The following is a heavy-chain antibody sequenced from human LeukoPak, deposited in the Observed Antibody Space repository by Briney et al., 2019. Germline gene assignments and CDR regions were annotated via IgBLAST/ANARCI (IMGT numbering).Heavy chain of an antibody. V-gene: IGHV3-11*01. CDR3: ARHGYEGAQYYYYGMDV. CDR1: GFTFNNYA. J-gene: IGHJ6*02. CDR2: ISTNGGAK. D-gene: IGHD6-13*01. Sequence: GGSLRLSCTASGFTFNNYAMSWVRQAPGKGLEGLSYISTNGGAKYYADSVKGRFTISRDNTENSLFLQMDSLRAEDTAVYYCARHGYEGAQYYYYGMDVWGQGTTVTVSS.